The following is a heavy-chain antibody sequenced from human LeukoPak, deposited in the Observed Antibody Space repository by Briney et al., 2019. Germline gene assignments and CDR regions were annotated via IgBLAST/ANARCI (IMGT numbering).Heavy chain of an antibody. CDR1: GYTFTSYD. CDR3: ARDEGYCSGGSCYLFDY. J-gene: IGHJ4*02. D-gene: IGHD2-15*01. Sequence: ASVKVSCKASGYTFTSYDINWVRQAPGQGLEWMGWINPNSGGTNYAQKFQGRVTMTRDTSISTAYMELSRLRSDDTAVYYCARDEGYCSGGSCYLFDYWGQGTLVTVSS. CDR2: INPNSGGT. V-gene: IGHV1-2*02.